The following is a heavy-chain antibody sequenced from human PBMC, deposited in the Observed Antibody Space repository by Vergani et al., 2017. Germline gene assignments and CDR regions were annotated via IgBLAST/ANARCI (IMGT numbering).Heavy chain of an antibody. J-gene: IGHJ3*02. Sequence: EVQLLESGGDLVQPGGSLRLSCAASGFTFSRYAMSWVRQAPGKALVWVSGISGSGGSTYYADSVKGRFTISRDNSKNMLFLQMNSLRAEDTAVYYCAKSDIVVVPAAIKGLAAFDIWGQGTMVTVSS. CDR2: ISGSGGST. D-gene: IGHD2-2*02. V-gene: IGHV3-23*01. CDR1: GFTFSRYA. CDR3: AKSDIVVVPAAIKGLAAFDI.